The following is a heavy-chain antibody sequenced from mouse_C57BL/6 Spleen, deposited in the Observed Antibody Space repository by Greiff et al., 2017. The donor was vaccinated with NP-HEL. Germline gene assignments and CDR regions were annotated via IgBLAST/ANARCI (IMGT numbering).Heavy chain of an antibody. CDR2: IYPRSGNT. V-gene: IGHV1-81*01. D-gene: IGHD1-1*01. CDR1: GYTFTSYG. Sequence: QVQLQQSGAELARPGASVQLSCKASGYTFTSYGISWVKQRTGQGLEWIGEIYPRSGNTYYNEKFKGKATLTADKSSSTAYMELRSLTSEDSAVYFCAHYYGSSYRYAMDYWGQGTSVTVSS. CDR3: AHYYGSSYRYAMDY. J-gene: IGHJ4*01.